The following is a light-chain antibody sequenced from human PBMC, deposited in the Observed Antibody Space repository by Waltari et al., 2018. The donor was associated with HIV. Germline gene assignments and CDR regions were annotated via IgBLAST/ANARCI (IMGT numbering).Light chain of an antibody. Sequence: QSALTQPASLSGSPGQSLTISSPGTIRDGGGYNYVSWYQQHPGKALKFMIYEVTSRPSGVSNRFSGSKSGDTASLTISGLQAEDEADYYCSSYTSSTTPYVFGAGTKVTVL. CDR1: IRDGGGYNY. J-gene: IGLJ1*01. CDR3: SSYTSSTTPYV. CDR2: EVT. V-gene: IGLV2-14*01.